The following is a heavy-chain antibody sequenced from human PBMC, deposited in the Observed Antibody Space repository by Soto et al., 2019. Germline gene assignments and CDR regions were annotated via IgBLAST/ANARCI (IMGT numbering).Heavy chain of an antibody. CDR3: ARAAPPPRE. V-gene: IGHV1-18*01. J-gene: IGHJ4*02. CDR2: ISAYNGNT. Sequence: QVQLVQSGAEVKKPGASVKVSCKASGYTFTSYGISWVRQAPGQGLEWMGWISAYNGNTNYAQKLQGRVTMTTDTSTSTPYMELRSLTCEDTPVYSCARAAPPPREWGQGPLVTVSS. CDR1: GYTFTSYG.